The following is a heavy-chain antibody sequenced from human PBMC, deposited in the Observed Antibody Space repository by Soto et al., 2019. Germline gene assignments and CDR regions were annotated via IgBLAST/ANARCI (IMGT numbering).Heavy chain of an antibody. CDR3: ARQPGDAQGGGFHI. Sequence: QVQPQEAGPGLVKPSETLSLTCTVSGGSITNYFWCWIRQPPGKGLEWIAYVHYTGSTNYNPSLRGRVTISVDTSKNRLSMDLTSVTAADTAVYYCARQPGDAQGGGFHIWGQGTVVSVSS. CDR1: GGSITNYF. D-gene: IGHD2-15*01. V-gene: IGHV4-59*08. CDR2: VHYTGST. J-gene: IGHJ3*02.